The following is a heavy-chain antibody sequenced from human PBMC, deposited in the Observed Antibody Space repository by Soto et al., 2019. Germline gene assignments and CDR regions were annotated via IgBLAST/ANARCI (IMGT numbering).Heavy chain of an antibody. J-gene: IGHJ4*02. CDR3: TKANGAGMTDY. D-gene: IGHD3-16*01. Sequence: EVQLLESGGALVQPGGSLRLSCAASGFTFSNYAMNWVRQAPGKGLEWVSTISKSADVTYYADSVKGRLAISRDNSKNTVYLQMNSLRAEDMAVYYCTKANGAGMTDYWGQGTLVTVSS. CDR1: GFTFSNYA. V-gene: IGHV3-23*01. CDR2: ISKSADVT.